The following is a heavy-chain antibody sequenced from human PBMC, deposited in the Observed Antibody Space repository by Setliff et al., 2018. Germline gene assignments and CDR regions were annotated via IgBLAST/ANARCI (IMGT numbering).Heavy chain of an antibody. J-gene: IGHJ4*02. V-gene: IGHV4-34*01. CDR3: ARRYNFWSGYLDC. CDR2: INHGGST. Sequence: SETLSLTCAVYGGSFSGYYWSWIRQPPGKGLEWIGEINHGGSTNYNPSLKSRVTISVDTSKNQFSLKLSSVTAADTAVYYCARRYNFWSGYLDCWGQGTLVTVSS. CDR1: GGSFSGYY. D-gene: IGHD3-3*01.